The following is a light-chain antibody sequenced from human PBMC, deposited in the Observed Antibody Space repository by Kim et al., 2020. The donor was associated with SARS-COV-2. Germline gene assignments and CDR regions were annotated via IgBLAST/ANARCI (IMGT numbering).Light chain of an antibody. V-gene: IGLV2-14*03. CDR1: SSDVGGYNY. J-gene: IGLJ2*01. CDR2: DVS. CDR3: SSYTSSSTVV. Sequence: LTQPASVSGSPGQSITISCTGTSSDVGGYNYVSWYQQHPGKAPKLMIYDVSNRPSGVSNRFSGSKSGNTASLTISGLQAEDEADYYCSSYTSSSTVVFGGGTQLTV.